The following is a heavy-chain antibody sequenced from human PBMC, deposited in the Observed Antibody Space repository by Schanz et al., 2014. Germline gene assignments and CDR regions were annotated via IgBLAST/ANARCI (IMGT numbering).Heavy chain of an antibody. CDR1: GFTVSTNY. V-gene: IGHV3-11*01. Sequence: VQLVESGGGLVKPGGSLRLSCAVSGFTVSTNYMSWVRQAPGKGLEWLSYISRDGTTSYYADSVKGRFTISRDNAKNSLYLEMTSLRGEDTAVYYCATENWWTVEKWGQGTLVTVSS. CDR2: ISRDGTTS. CDR3: ATENWWTVEK. J-gene: IGHJ4*02. D-gene: IGHD2-15*01.